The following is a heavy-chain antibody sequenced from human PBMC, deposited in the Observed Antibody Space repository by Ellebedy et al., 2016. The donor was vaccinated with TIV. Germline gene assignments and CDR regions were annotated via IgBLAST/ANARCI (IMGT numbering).Heavy chain of an antibody. CDR1: GYTFTSYY. CDR3: ATALTVSLSGWFFDY. J-gene: IGHJ4*02. V-gene: IGHV1-46*03. D-gene: IGHD6-19*01. CDR2: INPSGGST. Sequence: ASVKVSXKASGYTFTSYYMHWVRQAPGQGLEWMGIINPSGGSTSYAQKFQGRVTMTRDTSTSTVYMELSSLRSEDTAVYYCATALTVSLSGWFFDYWGQGTLVTVSS.